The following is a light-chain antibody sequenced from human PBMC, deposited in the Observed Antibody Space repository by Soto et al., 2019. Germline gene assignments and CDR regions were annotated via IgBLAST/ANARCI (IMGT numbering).Light chain of an antibody. CDR3: QQYSTIEVS. J-gene: IGKJ4*01. Sequence: DIQMTQSPSTLSASIGDRVTLTCRASEDINNTLAWYQQKPGKAPKLLIYKASTLTSGVPSRFSGSGSRTDFTLTISSLQHDDFATYSCQQYSTIEVSFGGGTKVEIK. CDR1: EDINNT. CDR2: KAS. V-gene: IGKV1-5*03.